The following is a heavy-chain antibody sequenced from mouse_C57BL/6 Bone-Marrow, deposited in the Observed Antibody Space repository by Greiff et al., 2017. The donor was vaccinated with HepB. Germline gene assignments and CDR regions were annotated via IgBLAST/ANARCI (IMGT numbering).Heavy chain of an antibody. V-gene: IGHV5-17*01. CDR3: ARGDGNYRFAY. Sequence: DVQLQESGGGLVKPGGSLKLSCAASGFTFSDYGMHWVRQAPEKGLEWVAYISSGSSTIYYADTVKGRFTISRDNAKNTLFLQMTSLRSEDTAMYYCARGDGNYRFAYWGQGTLVTVSA. CDR1: GFTFSDYG. J-gene: IGHJ3*01. CDR2: ISSGSSTI. D-gene: IGHD2-1*01.